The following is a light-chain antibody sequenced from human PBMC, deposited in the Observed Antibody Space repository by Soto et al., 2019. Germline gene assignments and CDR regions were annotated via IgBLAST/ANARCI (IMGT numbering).Light chain of an antibody. V-gene: IGLV2-14*01. CDR2: EVT. Sequence: QSALTQPASVSGSPGQSITISCTGTNRDVGGYNFVSWYQKQPGKAPKLMIYEVTNRPSGVSNRFSGSKSGNTASLTISGLQAEDEADYYCSSYTSSHVVFGGGTKLTVL. CDR1: NRDVGGYNF. CDR3: SSYTSSHVV. J-gene: IGLJ2*01.